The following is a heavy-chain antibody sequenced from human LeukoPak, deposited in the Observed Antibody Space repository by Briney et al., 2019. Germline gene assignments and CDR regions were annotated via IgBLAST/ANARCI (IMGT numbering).Heavy chain of an antibody. CDR1: GGSISSYY. CDR2: IYYSGST. J-gene: IGHJ4*02. Sequence: PSETLSLTCTVSGGSISSYYWSWIRQPPGKGLEWIGYIYYSGSTNYNPSLKSRVTISVDTSKNQFSLKLSSVTAADTAVYYCARIRSYYGSGSYSDPQPSFDYWGQGTLVTVSS. V-gene: IGHV4-59*01. CDR3: ARIRSYYGSGSYSDPQPSFDY. D-gene: IGHD3-10*01.